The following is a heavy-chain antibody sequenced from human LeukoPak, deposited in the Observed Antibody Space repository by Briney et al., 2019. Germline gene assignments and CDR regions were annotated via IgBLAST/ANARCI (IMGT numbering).Heavy chain of an antibody. V-gene: IGHV3-74*01. CDR2: INSDGSST. CDR3: ARDTAMVYWYFDL. Sequence: GGSLRLSCAASGFTFSSYWMHWVRQAPGKGLVWVSRINSDGSSTSYADSVKGRFTISRDNAKNTLYLQMNSLRAEDTAVYYCARDTAMVYWYFDLWGRGTLVTVSP. J-gene: IGHJ2*01. D-gene: IGHD5-18*01. CDR1: GFTFSSYW.